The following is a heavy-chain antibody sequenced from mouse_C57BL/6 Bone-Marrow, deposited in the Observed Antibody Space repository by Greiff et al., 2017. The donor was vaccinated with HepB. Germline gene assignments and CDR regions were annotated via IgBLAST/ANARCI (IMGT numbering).Heavy chain of an antibody. Sequence: VKLVESDAELVKPGASVKISCKVSGYTFTDHTIHWMKQRPEQGLEWIGYIYPRDGSTKYNEKFKGKATLTADKSSSTAYMQLNSLTSEDSAVYFCARRDYYGSRGFDYWGQGTTLTVSS. J-gene: IGHJ2*01. V-gene: IGHV1-78*01. CDR1: GYTFTDHT. D-gene: IGHD1-1*01. CDR3: ARRDYYGSRGFDY. CDR2: IYPRDGST.